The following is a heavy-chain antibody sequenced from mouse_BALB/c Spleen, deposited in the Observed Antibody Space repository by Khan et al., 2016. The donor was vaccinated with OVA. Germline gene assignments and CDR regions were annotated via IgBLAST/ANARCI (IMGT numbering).Heavy chain of an antibody. D-gene: IGHD1-1*01. V-gene: IGHV3-2*02. CDR1: GYSITSDYA. Sequence: VQLKESGPGLVKPSQSLFLTCTVTGYSITSDYAWNWIRQFPGNKLEWMGFISYSGNTKYNPSLKSRFSITRDTSKNQFFLQLNSVTTEDTATYYCARVYGGDFDYWGQGTSLTVSS. J-gene: IGHJ2*02. CDR3: ARVYGGDFDY. CDR2: ISYSGNT.